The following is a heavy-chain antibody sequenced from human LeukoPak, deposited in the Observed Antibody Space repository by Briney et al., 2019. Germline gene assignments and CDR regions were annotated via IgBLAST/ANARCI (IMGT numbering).Heavy chain of an antibody. CDR3: ARGLPRGYHGYSGYDY. CDR1: GGSISGYY. CDR2: IYYSGST. J-gene: IGHJ4*02. D-gene: IGHD5-12*01. Sequence: PSETLSLTCTVSGGSISGYYWSWIRQPPEKGLEWIGYIYYSGSTNYNPSLKSRVTISVDTSKNQVSLKLSSVTAADTAVYYCARGLPRGYHGYSGYDYWAQGTLVTVSS. V-gene: IGHV4-59*01.